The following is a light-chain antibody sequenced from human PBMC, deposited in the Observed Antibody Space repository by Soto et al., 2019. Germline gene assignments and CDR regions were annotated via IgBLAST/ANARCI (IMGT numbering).Light chain of an antibody. V-gene: IGKV3-20*01. CDR1: QSVNNNF. J-gene: IGKJ5*01. CDR2: GAS. CDR3: QQYGSSPPIT. Sequence: EIVLTQSPGTLSLSPGERATLTCRTSQSVNNNFLAWYQQKPGQAPRLLIYGASSRAAGIPDRFSGSGSGTGFTLTISRLEPEDFAVYFCQQYGSSPPITFGLGTRLEIK.